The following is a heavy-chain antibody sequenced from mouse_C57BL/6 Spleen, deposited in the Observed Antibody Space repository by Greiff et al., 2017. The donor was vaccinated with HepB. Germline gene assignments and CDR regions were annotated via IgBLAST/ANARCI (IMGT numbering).Heavy chain of an antibody. CDR2: IDPSDSYT. CDR3: ARLTGTSYYFDY. V-gene: IGHV1-59*01. Sequence: QVQLQQPGAELVRPGTSVKLSCKASGYTFTSYWMHWVKQMPGQGLEWIGVIDPSDSYTNYNQKFKGKATLTVDTASSTAYMQLSSLTSEDSAVYYCARLTGTSYYFDYWGQGTTLTVSS. J-gene: IGHJ2*01. D-gene: IGHD4-1*01. CDR1: GYTFTSYW.